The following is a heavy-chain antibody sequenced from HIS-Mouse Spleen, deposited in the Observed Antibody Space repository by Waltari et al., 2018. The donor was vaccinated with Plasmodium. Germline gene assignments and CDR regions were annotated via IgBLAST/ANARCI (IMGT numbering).Heavy chain of an antibody. D-gene: IGHD6-13*01. CDR2: RKEDGREK. CDR3: ASSWYWYFDL. J-gene: IGHJ2*01. CDR1: GFTFSSYW. V-gene: IGHV3-7*01. Sequence: EVQLVESGGGLVQPGGSLRLSCAASGFTFSSYWMSWVRQAPGKGIGWVAKRKEDGREKYYVDSVKGRFTISRDNAKNSLYLQMNSLGAEDTAVYYCASSWYWYFDLWGRGTLVTVSS.